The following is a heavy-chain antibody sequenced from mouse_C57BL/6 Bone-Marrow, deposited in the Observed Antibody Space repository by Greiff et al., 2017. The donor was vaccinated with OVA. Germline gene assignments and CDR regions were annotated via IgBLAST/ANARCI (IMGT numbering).Heavy chain of an antibody. Sequence: QVQLQQPGAALVMPGASVKLSCKASGYTFTSYWMHWVKQRPGQGLEWIGEIDPSDSYTNYNQKFKGKSTLTVDKSSRPAYFLFSSLPSESSAVYYCARAPPYGSSSAWFAYWGQGTLVTVSA. CDR1: GYTFTSYW. CDR3: ARAPPYGSSSAWFAY. D-gene: IGHD1-1*01. CDR2: IDPSDSYT. V-gene: IGHV1-69*01. J-gene: IGHJ3*01.